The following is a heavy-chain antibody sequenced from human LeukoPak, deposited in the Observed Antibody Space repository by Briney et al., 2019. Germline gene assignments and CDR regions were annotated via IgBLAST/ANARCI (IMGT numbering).Heavy chain of an antibody. J-gene: IGHJ6*03. Sequence: GGSLRLSCAASGFTFSSYGMHWVRQAPGKGLEWVAVISYDGSNKYYADSVKGRFTISRDNSKNTLYLQMNSLRAEDTAVYYCARDGSWNDHYYYYMDVWGKGTTVTVSS. CDR1: GFTFSSYG. CDR3: ARDGSWNDHYYYYMDV. D-gene: IGHD1-1*01. V-gene: IGHV3-30*19. CDR2: ISYDGSNK.